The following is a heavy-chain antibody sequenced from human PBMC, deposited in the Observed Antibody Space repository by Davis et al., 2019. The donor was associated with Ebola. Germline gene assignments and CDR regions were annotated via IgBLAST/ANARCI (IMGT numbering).Heavy chain of an antibody. CDR1: GYTFTSYG. CDR3: ARGIDYWSGYYSHYMDV. CDR2: IRAYNGNT. D-gene: IGHD3-3*01. Sequence: ASVKVSCKASGYTFTSYGFTWVRQAPGQGLEWMGWIRAYNGNTNYAQKLQGRVTMTTDTSTSTVSMELRNLRSDDTALYYCARGIDYWSGYYSHYMDVWGKGTTVTVSS. J-gene: IGHJ6*03. V-gene: IGHV1-18*01.